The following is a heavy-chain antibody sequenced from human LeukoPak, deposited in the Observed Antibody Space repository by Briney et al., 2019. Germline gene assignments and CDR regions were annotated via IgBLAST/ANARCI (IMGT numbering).Heavy chain of an antibody. CDR1: GITLSNYG. CDR2: I. CDR3: AKRGVVLRVILVGLHKEAYYFDS. J-gene: IGHJ4*02. Sequence: PGGSLRLSCAVSGITLSNYGLSWVREAPGKGLEWVAGIKGRFTLSRDTHKTRLFVQINSLTTEGTAVYFCAKRGVVLRVILVGLHKEAYYFDSWGEGALVTVSS. D-gene: IGHD3-16*01. V-gene: IGHV3-23*01.